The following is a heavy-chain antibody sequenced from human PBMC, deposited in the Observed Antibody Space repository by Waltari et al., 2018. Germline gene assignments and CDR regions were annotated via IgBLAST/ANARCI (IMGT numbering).Heavy chain of an antibody. J-gene: IGHJ5*02. CDR1: GFTFSSYA. CDR3: AKDTAAVAGNNLFDP. CDR2: LSGSGGST. Sequence: EVQLLESGGGLVQLGGSLRLSCAASGFTFSSYALSWVRQAPGKGPAWVSALSGSGGSTYYADSVKGRVTISRGNSKNTLYLQMNSLRAEDTAVYYCAKDTAAVAGNNLFDPLGQGTLVTVSS. D-gene: IGHD6-19*01. V-gene: IGHV3-23*01.